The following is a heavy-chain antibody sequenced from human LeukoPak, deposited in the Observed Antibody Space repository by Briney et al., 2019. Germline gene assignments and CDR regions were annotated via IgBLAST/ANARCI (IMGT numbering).Heavy chain of an antibody. CDR1: GYTFTSYG. Sequence: ASVKVSRKASGYTFTSYGISWVRQAPGQGLEWMGWISAYNGNTNYAQKLQGRVTMTTDTSTSTAYMELRSLRSDDTAVYYCAKVLVAATHYLDSWGQGTLVTVSS. J-gene: IGHJ4*02. D-gene: IGHD2-15*01. CDR3: AKVLVAATHYLDS. V-gene: IGHV1-18*01. CDR2: ISAYNGNT.